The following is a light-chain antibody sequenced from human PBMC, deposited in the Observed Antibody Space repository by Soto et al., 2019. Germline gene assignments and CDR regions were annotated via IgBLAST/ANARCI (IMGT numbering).Light chain of an antibody. Sequence: EIVLTQSPGTLSLSPGERATLSCRASQSVSNNYLAWYQQKPGQAPRLVIYGASSRGTGIPDRFSASGSGTDFPLTISRLEPEDFAVYYCQQYISSPLTFGQGTKVEIK. J-gene: IGKJ1*01. CDR2: GAS. V-gene: IGKV3-20*01. CDR1: QSVSNNY. CDR3: QQYISSPLT.